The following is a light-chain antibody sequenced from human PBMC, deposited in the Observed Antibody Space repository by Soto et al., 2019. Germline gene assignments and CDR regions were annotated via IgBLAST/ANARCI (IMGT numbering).Light chain of an antibody. CDR2: GTS. V-gene: IGKV1-39*01. J-gene: IGKJ2*01. CDR1: HTIATY. CDR3: QQFYYYPHT. Sequence: EIQMTQSPASLSASVGERVTLTCRASHTIATYLNWYQQKAGKVPEVLIYGTSTLQPGVPSRFTGSGYGTDFTLIINNVQPEDYATYSCQQFYYYPHTFGQGTKLEV.